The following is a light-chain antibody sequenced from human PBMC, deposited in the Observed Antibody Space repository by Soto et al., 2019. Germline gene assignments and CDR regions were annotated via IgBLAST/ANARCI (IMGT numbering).Light chain of an antibody. CDR3: QQRSNWPPWT. CDR1: QSIRSN. V-gene: IGKV3-15*01. Sequence: EIVMTQSPDTLSVSPGEGATLSCRVSQSIRSNLAWYQQRPGQAPRLLMYGASTRADGIPARFTGSGSGTEFTLTISSLQSEDFAVYYCQQRSNWPPWTFGQGTKVEIK. J-gene: IGKJ1*01. CDR2: GAS.